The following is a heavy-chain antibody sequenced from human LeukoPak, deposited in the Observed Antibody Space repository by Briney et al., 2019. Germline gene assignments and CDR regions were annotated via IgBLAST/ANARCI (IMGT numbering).Heavy chain of an antibody. CDR1: GGSIRTTSSY. Sequence: PSETLSLTCTVSGGSIRTTSSYWDWIRQPPGKGLEWIGYIYYSGSTNYNPSLKSRLTISIDTSENQFSLKLSSVTAADTAVYYCAREYSSSSGRRAFDIWGQGTMVTVSS. D-gene: IGHD6-6*01. CDR2: IYYSGST. V-gene: IGHV4-61*05. CDR3: AREYSSSSGRRAFDI. J-gene: IGHJ3*02.